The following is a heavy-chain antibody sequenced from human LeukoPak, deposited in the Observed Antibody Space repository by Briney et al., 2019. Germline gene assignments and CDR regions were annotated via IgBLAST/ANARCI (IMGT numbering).Heavy chain of an antibody. Sequence: SGPALVKPTQTLTLTCTFSGFSLSTSGVGVGWIRQPPGKALEWLALIYWGDDKRYSPSLKSRLTITKDTSKNQVVLTVTNMDPVDTATYFCVHRQLYTLPGILDIWGQGTMVTVSS. J-gene: IGHJ3*02. CDR1: GFSLSTSGVG. D-gene: IGHD3-16*01. CDR3: VHRQLYTLPGILDI. V-gene: IGHV2-5*02. CDR2: IYWGDDK.